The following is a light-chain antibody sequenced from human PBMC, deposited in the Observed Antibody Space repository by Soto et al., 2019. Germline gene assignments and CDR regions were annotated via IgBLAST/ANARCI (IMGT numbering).Light chain of an antibody. CDR1: ESVRSNY. V-gene: IGKV3-20*01. CDR2: GAS. Sequence: EIVLTQSPGTLSLSPGERATLSCRASESVRSNYLAWFQHKIGQAPRLLIYGASSRATGIPDRFTGSGSGTDFTLTITTLEPEDFAVYFCQQYVSSPLTFGGGTKVEIK. J-gene: IGKJ4*01. CDR3: QQYVSSPLT.